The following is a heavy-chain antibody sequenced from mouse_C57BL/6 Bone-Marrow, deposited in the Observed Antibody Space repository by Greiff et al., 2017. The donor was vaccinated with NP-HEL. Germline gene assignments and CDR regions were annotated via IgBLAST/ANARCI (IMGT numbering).Heavy chain of an antibody. CDR1: GYTFTDHT. V-gene: IGHV1-78*01. Sequence: VQLQQSDAELVKPGASVKISCKVSGYTFTDHTIHWMKQRPEQGLEWIGYIYPRDGSTKYNEKFKGKATLTADKSSSTAYMQLNSLTSEDSAVYFCATIYYYGSSRSRYWYFDVWGTGTTVTVSS. J-gene: IGHJ1*03. CDR3: ATIYYYGSSRSRYWYFDV. CDR2: IYPRDGST. D-gene: IGHD1-1*01.